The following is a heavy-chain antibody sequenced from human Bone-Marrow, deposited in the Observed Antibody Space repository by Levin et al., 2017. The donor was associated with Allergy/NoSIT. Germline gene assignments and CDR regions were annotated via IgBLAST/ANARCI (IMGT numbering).Heavy chain of an antibody. Sequence: GGSLRLSCAASGFNFNNAWMNWVRQAPGKGLEWVGRIKSKTDGGTTDYAAAVRGRFTFSRDESKNTLFLLMISLKTEDTAVYYCATEYYYDSGRPAPFDYWGQGTLVTVSS. CDR2: IKSKTDGGTT. D-gene: IGHD3-10*01. J-gene: IGHJ4*02. V-gene: IGHV3-15*01. CDR1: GFNFNNAW. CDR3: ATEYYYDSGRPAPFDY.